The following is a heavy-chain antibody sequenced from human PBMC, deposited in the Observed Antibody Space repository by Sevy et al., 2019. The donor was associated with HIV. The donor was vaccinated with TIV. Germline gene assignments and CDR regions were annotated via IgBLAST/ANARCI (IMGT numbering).Heavy chain of an antibody. Sequence: GGSLRLSCAASGFTFSSYSMNWVRQAPGKGLEWVSYISSSSSTIYYADSVKGRFTISRDNAKNSLYLQMNSLRDEDTAVYYCARDHDQLVDYYYGMDVWGQGTTVTVSS. V-gene: IGHV3-48*02. J-gene: IGHJ6*02. D-gene: IGHD2-2*01. CDR1: GFTFSSYS. CDR2: ISSSSSTI. CDR3: ARDHDQLVDYYYGMDV.